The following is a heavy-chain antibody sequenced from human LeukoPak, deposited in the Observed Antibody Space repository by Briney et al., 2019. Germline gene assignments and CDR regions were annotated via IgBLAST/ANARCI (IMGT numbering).Heavy chain of an antibody. V-gene: IGHV3-66*01. D-gene: IGHD5-12*01. J-gene: IGHJ6*03. Sequence: AGGSLRLSCAASGFTVSSDYMSWVRQAPGKGLEWVSVIYSGGSTYYADSVKGRFTISRDNSKNTLYLQMNSLRAEDTAVYYCARVNSGYDWGGGYYYYYMDVWGKGTTVTISS. CDR1: GFTVSSDY. CDR3: ARVNSGYDWGGGYYYYYMDV. CDR2: IYSGGST.